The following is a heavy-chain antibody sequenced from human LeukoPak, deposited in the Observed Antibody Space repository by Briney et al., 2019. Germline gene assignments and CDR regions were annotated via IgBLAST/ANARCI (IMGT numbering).Heavy chain of an antibody. CDR3: AELGITVIGGV. CDR1: GFTVSSNY. CDR2: IYSGGST. V-gene: IGHV3-53*01. Sequence: GGSLRLSCAASGFTVSSNYMSWVRQAPGKGLEWVSVIYSGGSTYYADSVKGRFTISRDNAKNSLYLQMNSLRAEDTAVYYCAELGITVIGGVWGKGTTVTISS. D-gene: IGHD3-10*02. J-gene: IGHJ6*03.